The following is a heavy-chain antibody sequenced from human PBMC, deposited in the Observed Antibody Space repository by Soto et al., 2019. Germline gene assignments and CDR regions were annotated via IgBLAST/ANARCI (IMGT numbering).Heavy chain of an antibody. CDR1: GFSLSTSGVG. J-gene: IGHJ4*02. Sequence: QITLKESGPTLVKATQTLTLTCSFSGFSLSTSGVGVGWIRQPPGKALEWLALIYWDDDKRYSPSLKSRLTRTKDTSKNQVVLTMTNMDPVDTATYYCAHSRIGESLVGALDYWGQGTLVTVSS. V-gene: IGHV2-5*02. D-gene: IGHD1-26*01. CDR3: AHSRIGESLVGALDY. CDR2: IYWDDDK.